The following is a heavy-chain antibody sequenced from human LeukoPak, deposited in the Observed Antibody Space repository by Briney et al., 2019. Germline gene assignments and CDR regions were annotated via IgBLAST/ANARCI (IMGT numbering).Heavy chain of an antibody. D-gene: IGHD2-21*02. V-gene: IGHV3-21*05. CDR1: GFTFSSYA. CDR2: ISSSSSYT. CDR3: ARDISAYCGGDCYPNWFDP. J-gene: IGHJ5*02. Sequence: PGGSLRLSCAASGFTFSSYAMSWVRQAPGKGLEWVSYISSSSSYTNYADSVKGRFTISRDNAKNSLYLQMNSLRAEDTAVYYCARDISAYCGGDCYPNWFDPWGQGTLVTVSS.